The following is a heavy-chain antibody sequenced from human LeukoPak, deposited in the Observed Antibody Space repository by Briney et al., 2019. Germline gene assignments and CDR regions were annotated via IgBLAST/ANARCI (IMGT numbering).Heavy chain of an antibody. Sequence: GGSLRLSCAASGFTFSSYEMNWVRQAPGKGLEWVSYISSSGSTIYYADSVKGRFTISRDNAKNSLYLQMNSLRAEDTAVYYCARNAGGDYPKYYFDYWGQGTLVTVSS. CDR1: GFTFSSYE. CDR2: ISSSGSTI. CDR3: ARNAGGDYPKYYFDY. J-gene: IGHJ4*02. D-gene: IGHD4-17*01. V-gene: IGHV3-48*03.